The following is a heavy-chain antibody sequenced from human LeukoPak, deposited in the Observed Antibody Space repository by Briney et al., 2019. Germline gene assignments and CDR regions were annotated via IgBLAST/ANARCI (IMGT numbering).Heavy chain of an antibody. J-gene: IGHJ6*04. Sequence: PPETLSLTCTVSGGSLTSGGYYWSWIRHHPGKGLEWFGYIYYSGSTYYNPSLKSRVTISVDTSKNQFSLKRSCVAAADTAVYCCASRRGGYYYYGMDVWGKGTTVTVSS. V-gene: IGHV4-31*03. CDR1: GGSLTSGGYY. CDR3: ASRRGGYYYYGMDV. D-gene: IGHD3-10*01. CDR2: IYYSGST.